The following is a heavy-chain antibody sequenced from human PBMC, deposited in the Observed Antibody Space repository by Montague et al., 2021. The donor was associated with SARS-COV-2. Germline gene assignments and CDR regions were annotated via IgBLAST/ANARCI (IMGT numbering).Heavy chain of an antibody. CDR2: IYYSGST. J-gene: IGHJ4*02. D-gene: IGHD2-15*01. V-gene: IGHV4-59*01. CDR1: GGSISSYY. CDR3: ASPGGYCTGGSCYYVY. Sequence: SETRSLTCTVSGGSISSYYWSWIRQPPGKALEWIGYIYYSGSTNYNPSLKSRVTISIDTSKNQFSLELSSVTAADMAVYYCASPGGYCTGGSCYYVYWGQGTLVTVSS.